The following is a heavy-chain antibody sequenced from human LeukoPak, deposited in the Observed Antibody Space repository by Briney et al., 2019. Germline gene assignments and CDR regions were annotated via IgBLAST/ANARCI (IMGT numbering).Heavy chain of an antibody. Sequence: GASVKVSCKASGYTFTDYYMHWVRQAPGQGPEWMGRINPKSDGTNYAQKFQGRVTMTRDTSISTAYMELSRLRSDDTAVYYCASESNYYGSGSYYNGVWFDPWGQGTLVTVSS. J-gene: IGHJ5*02. V-gene: IGHV1-2*06. D-gene: IGHD3-10*01. CDR2: INPKSDGT. CDR3: ASESNYYGSGSYYNGVWFDP. CDR1: GYTFTDYY.